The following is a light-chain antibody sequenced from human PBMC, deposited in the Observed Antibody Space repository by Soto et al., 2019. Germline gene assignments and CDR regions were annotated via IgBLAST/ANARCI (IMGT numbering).Light chain of an antibody. J-gene: IGKJ1*01. CDR3: MQGTHWPLT. CDR1: QSLLHSNGYNY. Sequence: DIVLTQSPLSLPVTPGEPASISCRSSQSLLHSNGYNYLDWYLQKPGQSPQLLIFLGSNRASGVPDRFSGSGSGTDFTLKISRVEAEDVGVYYCMQGTHWPLTFGQGT. CDR2: LGS. V-gene: IGKV2-28*01.